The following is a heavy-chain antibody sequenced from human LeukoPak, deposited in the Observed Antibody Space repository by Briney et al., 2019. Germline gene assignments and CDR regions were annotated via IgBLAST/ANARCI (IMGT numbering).Heavy chain of an antibody. Sequence: GGSLRLSCAASGFTFSSYAMSWVRQAPGKGLEWVSAISGSGGSTYYADSVKGRFTISRDNSKNTLYLQMNSLRAEDTAVYYCARDGDCSGGSCYSGGYSYGVSWFDPWGQGTLVTVSS. V-gene: IGHV3-23*01. D-gene: IGHD2-15*01. CDR3: ARDGDCSGGSCYSGGYSYGVSWFDP. J-gene: IGHJ5*02. CDR2: ISGSGGST. CDR1: GFTFSSYA.